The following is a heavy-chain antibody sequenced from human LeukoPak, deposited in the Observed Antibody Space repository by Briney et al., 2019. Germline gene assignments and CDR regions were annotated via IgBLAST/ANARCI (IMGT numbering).Heavy chain of an antibody. Sequence: ASGFTVCFNSMGWHRQAPGKGLEWVSAISGSGGATYYADSVKGRFTISRDNSKNTLYLQMNSLRAEDKAVYYCAKDLFQLMGAFDVWGQGTTVIVSS. D-gene: IGHD2-21*01. V-gene: IGHV3-23*01. CDR3: AKDLFQLMGAFDV. CDR2: ISGSGGAT. J-gene: IGHJ3*01. CDR1: GFTVCFNS.